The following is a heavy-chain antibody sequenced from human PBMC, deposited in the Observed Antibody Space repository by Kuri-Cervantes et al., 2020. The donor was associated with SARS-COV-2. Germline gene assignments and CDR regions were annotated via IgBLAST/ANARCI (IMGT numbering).Heavy chain of an antibody. CDR1: GGSFSGYY. V-gene: IGHV4-34*01. CDR2: INHSGST. Sequence: ESLKISCAVYGGSFSGYYWSWIRQPPGKGLEWIGEINHSGSTNYNPSLKSRVTISVDTSKNQFSLKLSSVTAADTAVYYCARIPFGYYMHYYYYYMDVWGKGTTVTVSS. CDR3: ARIPFGYYMHYYYYYMDV. D-gene: IGHD3-3*01. J-gene: IGHJ6*03.